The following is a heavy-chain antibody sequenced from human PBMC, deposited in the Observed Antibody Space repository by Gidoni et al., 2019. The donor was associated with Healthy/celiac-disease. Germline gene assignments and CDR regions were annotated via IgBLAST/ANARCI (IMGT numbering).Heavy chain of an antibody. Sequence: EVQLVESGGGLVKPGGSLRLSCAASGFTFSSYSMNWVRQAPGKGLEWVSSISSISSYIYYADSVKGRFTISRDNAKNSLYLQMNSLRAEDTAVYYCARDSYYSNYADYWGQGTLVTVSS. CDR3: ARDSYYSNYADY. CDR1: GFTFSSYS. D-gene: IGHD4-4*01. J-gene: IGHJ4*02. CDR2: ISSISSYI. V-gene: IGHV3-21*01.